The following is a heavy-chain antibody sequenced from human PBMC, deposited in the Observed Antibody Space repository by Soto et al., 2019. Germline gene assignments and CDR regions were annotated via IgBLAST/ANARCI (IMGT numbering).Heavy chain of an antibody. J-gene: IGHJ4*02. CDR2: IYYSGST. V-gene: IGHV4-39*01. Sequence: QLQLQESGPGLVKPSETLSLTCTVSGGSISSSSYYWGWIRQPAGRGLEWIGSIYYSGSTYYNPSLKSRVTISVDTSKNQFSLKLSSVTAADTAVYYCATRDSSPHYWYLGQGTLVTVSS. D-gene: IGHD2-15*01. CDR3: ATRDSSPHYWY. CDR1: GGSISSSSYY.